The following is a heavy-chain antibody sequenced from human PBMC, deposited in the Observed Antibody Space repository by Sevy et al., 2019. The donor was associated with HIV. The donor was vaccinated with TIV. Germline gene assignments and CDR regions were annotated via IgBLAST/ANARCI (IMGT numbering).Heavy chain of an antibody. Sequence: GGSLRLSCAASGFTFSDSWMPWVRQAPGKGLEWVANINQDGNEKYYVDSVKGRFTISRDNAKNSLYLQMNNLREDDTAGYCATFSVGYWGQGTLVTVSS. V-gene: IGHV3-7*01. D-gene: IGHD3-3*01. CDR1: GFTFSDSW. CDR2: INQDGNEK. CDR3: TFSVGY. J-gene: IGHJ4*02.